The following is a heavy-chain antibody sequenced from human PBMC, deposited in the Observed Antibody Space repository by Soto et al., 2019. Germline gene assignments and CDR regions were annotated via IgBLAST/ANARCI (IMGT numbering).Heavy chain of an antibody. J-gene: IGHJ3*02. V-gene: IGHV3-74*01. CDR3: VKRGIIGLQDAFHM. CDR2: INSDGSST. Sequence: EVQLVESGGGLVQPGGSLRLSCAASGFTFSSFWMHWVRQVPGKGLVWVSRINSDGSSTVYEDSVKGRFTISRDNAKNTLYLQMNSLRAEDMAVYYCVKRGIIGLQDAFHMWGQGTMVTVSS. D-gene: IGHD3-10*01. CDR1: GFTFSSFW.